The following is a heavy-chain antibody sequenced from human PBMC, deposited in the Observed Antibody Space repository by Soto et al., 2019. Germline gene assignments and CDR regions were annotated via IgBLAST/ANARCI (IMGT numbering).Heavy chain of an antibody. CDR1: GFTFDDYA. J-gene: IGHJ1*01. Sequence: EVQLVESGGGLVQPGMSLRLSCAASGFTFDDYAMYWVRQVPGKGLEWVSGINWNSGSIGYGDSVKGRFAISRDNAKNSLHLQMNSLSAEDTAFYYCVKDESINWYSGHFRHWGQGTLVTVSS. CDR3: VKDESINWYSGHFRH. CDR2: INWNSGSI. V-gene: IGHV3-9*01. D-gene: IGHD6-13*01.